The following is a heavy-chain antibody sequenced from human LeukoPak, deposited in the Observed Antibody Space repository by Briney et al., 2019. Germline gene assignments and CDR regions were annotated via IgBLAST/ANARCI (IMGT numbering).Heavy chain of an antibody. D-gene: IGHD3-10*01. CDR3: ARERGVLLWFGELLGFDY. Sequence: GGSPRLSCAASGFTVSSNYMTWVRQAPGKGLEWVSVIYGGGSTYYTDSVKGRFTISRDNSKNTLYLQMNRLRAEDTAVYYCARERGVLLWFGELLGFDYWGQGTLVTVSS. CDR1: GFTVSSNY. V-gene: IGHV3-66*01. CDR2: IYGGGST. J-gene: IGHJ4*02.